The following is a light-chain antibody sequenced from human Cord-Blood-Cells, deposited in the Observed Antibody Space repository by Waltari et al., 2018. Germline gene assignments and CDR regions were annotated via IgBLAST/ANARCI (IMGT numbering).Light chain of an antibody. V-gene: IGKV1-5*03. Sequence: DIQMTQSPSTLSASVGDRVPITCRARQSISSWLAWYQQKPGEAPKLLIYKACSLESGVPSRCSGSGSGAEFTLTISSLQPDDFATYYCQQYNSYWTFGQGTKVEIK. CDR1: QSISSW. J-gene: IGKJ1*01. CDR2: KAC. CDR3: QQYNSYWT.